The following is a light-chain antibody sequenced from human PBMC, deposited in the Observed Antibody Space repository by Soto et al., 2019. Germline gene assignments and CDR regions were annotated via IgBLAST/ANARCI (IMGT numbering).Light chain of an antibody. CDR3: QQYSSYST. V-gene: IGKV1-5*03. CDR1: QGINNW. CDR2: KAS. J-gene: IGKJ1*01. Sequence: IQLTQSPSSVSASVGDRVTITCRASQGINNWLAWYQQKPGKAPNLLIYKASSLESGVPSRFSGSGSGTEFTLTISSLQPDDFATYHCQQYSSYSTFGQGTKVDIK.